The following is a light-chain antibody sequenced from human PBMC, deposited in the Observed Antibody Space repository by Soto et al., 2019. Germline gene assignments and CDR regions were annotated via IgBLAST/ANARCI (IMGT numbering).Light chain of an antibody. Sequence: EIVMTQSPATLSVSPGERATPSCRASQSVSSNLAWYQQKPGQAPRLLIYGPSTRATGIPARFSGSGSGTEFTLTISSLQSEDFAVYYCQQFNSWPGTFGQGTKVEIK. CDR2: GPS. CDR1: QSVSSN. J-gene: IGKJ1*01. CDR3: QQFNSWPGT. V-gene: IGKV3-15*01.